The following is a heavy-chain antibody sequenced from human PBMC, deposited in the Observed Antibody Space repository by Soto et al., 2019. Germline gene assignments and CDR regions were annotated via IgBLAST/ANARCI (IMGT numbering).Heavy chain of an antibody. D-gene: IGHD2-21*02. CDR1: GYSFTSYW. Sequence: GESLKISCKGSGYSFTSYWISWVRQMPGKGLEWTGRIDPSDSYTNYSPSFQGHVTISADKSISTAYLQWSSLKASGTAMYYCASTVVTATTGYYYYYGMDVWGQGTTVTVSS. CDR3: ASTVVTATTGYYYYYGMDV. J-gene: IGHJ6*02. CDR2: IDPSDSYT. V-gene: IGHV5-10-1*01.